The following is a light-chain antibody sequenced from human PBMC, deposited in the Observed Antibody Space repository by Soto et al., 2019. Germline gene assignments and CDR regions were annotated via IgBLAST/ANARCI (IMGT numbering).Light chain of an antibody. CDR3: QSYGSSLSAYV. J-gene: IGLJ1*01. CDR1: SSNIGAGYD. V-gene: IGLV1-40*01. CDR2: GNS. Sequence: QSVLAQPLSVSGAPGQKVTISCTGSSSNIGAGYDLHWYQQLPGTAPKLLLYGNSNRPSGVPDRFSGSKSGTSASLAITGLQAEDEADYYCQSYGSSLSAYVFGTGTKVTVL.